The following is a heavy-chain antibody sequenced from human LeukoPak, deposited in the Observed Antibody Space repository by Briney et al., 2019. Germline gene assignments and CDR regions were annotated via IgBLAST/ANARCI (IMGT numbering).Heavy chain of an antibody. CDR3: ARGAWSSGWSSLYYYGMDV. CDR2: IYYSGST. Sequence: SETLSLTCTVSGGSVSSGSYYWSWIRQPPGKGLEWIGYIYYSGSTNYNPSLKSRVTISVDTSKNQFSLKLSSVTAADTAVYYCARGAWSSGWSSLYYYGMDVWGQGTTVTVPS. CDR1: GGSVSSGSYY. J-gene: IGHJ6*02. D-gene: IGHD6-19*01. V-gene: IGHV4-61*01.